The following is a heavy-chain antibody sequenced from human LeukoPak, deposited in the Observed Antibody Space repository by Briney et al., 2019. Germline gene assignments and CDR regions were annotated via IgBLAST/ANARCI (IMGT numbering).Heavy chain of an antibody. CDR3: ARVSTPYSSSWYGVIWFDP. V-gene: IGHV1-18*01. CDR2: VSAYNGNT. Sequence: ASVKVSCKASGYTFTSYGISWVRQAPGQGLEWMGWVSAYNGNTNYAQKLQGRVTMTTDTSTSTAYMELRSLRSDDTAVYYCARVSTPYSSSWYGVIWFDPWGQRTLVTVSS. CDR1: GYTFTSYG. D-gene: IGHD6-13*01. J-gene: IGHJ5*02.